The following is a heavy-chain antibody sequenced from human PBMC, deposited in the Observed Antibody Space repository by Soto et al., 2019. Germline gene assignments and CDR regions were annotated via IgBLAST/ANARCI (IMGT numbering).Heavy chain of an antibody. CDR2: MHPNSGNT. CDR1: GYTFTSYD. J-gene: IGHJ6*03. CDR3: ARMSTPEYYYYLGA. Sequence: ASVKVSCKASGYTFTSYDINWVRQATGQGLEWMGWMHPNSGNTGYAQKFQGRVTMTRNTSISTAYMELSSLRSEDTAVYYCARMSTPEYYYYLGAWGKGTTVTVPS. V-gene: IGHV1-8*01.